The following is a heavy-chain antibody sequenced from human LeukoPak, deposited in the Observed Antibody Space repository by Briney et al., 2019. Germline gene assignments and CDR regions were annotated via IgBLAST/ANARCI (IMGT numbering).Heavy chain of an antibody. CDR1: GFTFSSYG. V-gene: IGHV3-33*01. J-gene: IGHJ4*02. CDR3: ARDSSGWYQENYFDY. D-gene: IGHD6-19*01. CDR2: IWYDGSNK. Sequence: GGSLRLSCAASGFTFSSYGMHWVRQAPGKGLEWVAVIWYDGSNKYYADSVKGRFTISRDNSKNTLYLQMNSLRAGDTAVYYCARDSSGWYQENYFDYWGQGTLVTVSS.